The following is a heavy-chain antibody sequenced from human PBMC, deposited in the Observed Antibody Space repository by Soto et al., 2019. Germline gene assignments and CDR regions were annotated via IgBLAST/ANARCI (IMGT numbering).Heavy chain of an antibody. CDR3: ARHHSSGWYDGWFDP. J-gene: IGHJ5*02. Sequence: ETLSLTCTVSGGSISSYYWSWIRQPPGKGLEWIGYIYYSGSTNYNPSLKSRVTISVDTSKNQFSLKLSSVTAADTAVYYCARHHSSGWYDGWFDPWGQGTLVTVSS. D-gene: IGHD6-19*01. CDR1: GGSISSYY. CDR2: IYYSGST. V-gene: IGHV4-59*01.